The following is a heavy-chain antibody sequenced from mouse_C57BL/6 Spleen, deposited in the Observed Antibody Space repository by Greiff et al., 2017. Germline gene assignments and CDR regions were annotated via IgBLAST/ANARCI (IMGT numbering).Heavy chain of an antibody. D-gene: IGHD4-1*01. Sequence: EVKVVESGGDLVKPGGSLKLSCAASGFTLSSYGMSWVRRTPDKRLEWVATISSGGSYTYYPDSVKGGFTIYRDNAKNTLYLQMSSLKSEDTAMYYCARQGTGTSFDYWGQGTTLTVSS. CDR3: ARQGTGTSFDY. CDR1: GFTLSSYG. V-gene: IGHV5-6*01. CDR2: ISSGGSYT. J-gene: IGHJ2*01.